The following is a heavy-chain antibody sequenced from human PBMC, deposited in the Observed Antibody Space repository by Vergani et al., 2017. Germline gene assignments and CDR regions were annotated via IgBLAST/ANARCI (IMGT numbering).Heavy chain of an antibody. V-gene: IGHV1-46*01. Sequence: QVQLVQSGAEVKKPGASVKVSCKASGYTFTSYYMHWVRQAPGQGLEWMGIINPSGGSTSYAQKFQGRVTMTRDTSTSTVYMELSSLRSEDTAVYYCAGVGPSMVRGVRPYYYYYSYMDVGGKGTTVTVSS. D-gene: IGHD3-10*01. CDR3: AGVGPSMVRGVRPYYYYYSYMDV. J-gene: IGHJ6*03. CDR2: INPSGGST. CDR1: GYTFTSYY.